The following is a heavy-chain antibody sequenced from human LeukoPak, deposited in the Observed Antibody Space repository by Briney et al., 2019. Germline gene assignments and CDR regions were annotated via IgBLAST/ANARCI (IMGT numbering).Heavy chain of an antibody. CDR3: ARDPYYYDSSGYYPLDY. D-gene: IGHD3-22*01. J-gene: IGHJ4*02. CDR1: GYTFTSYA. CDR2: ISAYNGNT. V-gene: IGHV1-18*01. Sequence: ASVKVSCKASGYTFTSYAMNWVRQAPGQGLEWMGWISAYNGNTNYAQKLQGRVTMTTDTSTSTAYMELRSLRSDDTAVYYCARDPYYYDSSGYYPLDYWGQGTLVTVSS.